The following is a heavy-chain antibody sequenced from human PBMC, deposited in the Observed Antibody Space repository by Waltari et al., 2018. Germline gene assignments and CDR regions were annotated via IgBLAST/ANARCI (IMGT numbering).Heavy chain of an antibody. Sequence: QVQLQESGPGLVKPSETLSLTCTVSGGSISSYYWSWIRQPPGKGLEWIGYIYYSGSTNYNPSLNSRVTISVDTSKNQFSLKLSSVTAADTAVYYCARDGGREQPFDYWGQGTLVTVSS. D-gene: IGHD3-16*01. V-gene: IGHV4-59*01. J-gene: IGHJ4*02. CDR2: IYYSGST. CDR1: GGSISSYY. CDR3: ARDGGREQPFDY.